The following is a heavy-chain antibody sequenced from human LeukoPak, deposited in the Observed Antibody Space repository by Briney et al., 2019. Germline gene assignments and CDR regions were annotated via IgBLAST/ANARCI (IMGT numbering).Heavy chain of an antibody. Sequence: ASVKVSCKASGYTFTGYYMHWVRQAPGQGLEWMGWINPNSGGTNYAQKFQGRATMTRDTSISTAYMELTRLRSDDTAVYYCARRHTGSYYLPFDYWGRGTLVTVSS. CDR1: GYTFTGYY. CDR2: INPNSGGT. J-gene: IGHJ4*02. D-gene: IGHD1-26*01. CDR3: ARRHTGSYYLPFDY. V-gene: IGHV1-2*02.